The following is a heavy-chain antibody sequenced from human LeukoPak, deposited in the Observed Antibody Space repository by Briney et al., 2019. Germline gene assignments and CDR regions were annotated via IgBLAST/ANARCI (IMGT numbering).Heavy chain of an antibody. CDR3: ARGQGVAVAGPGGY. CDR1: GYTFTSYD. J-gene: IGHJ4*02. Sequence: ASVKVSCKASGYTFTSYDINWVRQAPGQGLEWMGWINTNTGNPTYAQDFTGRFVFSLDTSVSTAYLQISSLKAEDTAIYYCARGQGVAVAGPGGYWGQGTLVTVSS. CDR2: INTNTGNP. D-gene: IGHD6-19*01. V-gene: IGHV7-4-1*02.